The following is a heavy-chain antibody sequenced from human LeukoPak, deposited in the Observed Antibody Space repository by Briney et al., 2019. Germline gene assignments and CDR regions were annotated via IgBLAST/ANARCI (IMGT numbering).Heavy chain of an antibody. CDR3: ARDRAAAVTFDY. V-gene: IGHV4-30-4*08. D-gene: IGHD6-13*01. Sequence: SQTLSLTCTVSGGSISSGDYYWSWIRHPPGKRLEWIGYIYYSGSTYYNPSLKSRVTISVDTSKTQFSLKLSSVTAADTAVYYCARDRAAAVTFDYWGQGTLVTVSS. J-gene: IGHJ4*02. CDR1: GGSISSGDYY. CDR2: IYYSGST.